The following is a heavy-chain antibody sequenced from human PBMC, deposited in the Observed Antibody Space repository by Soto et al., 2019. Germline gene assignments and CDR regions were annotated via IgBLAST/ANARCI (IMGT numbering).Heavy chain of an antibody. Sequence: GGSLRLSCAASGFTFSSYWMSWVRQAPGKGLEWVANIKQDGSEKYYVDSVKGRFTISRDNAKNSLYLQMNSLRAEDTAVYYCARDIGYSSSSGDREYYFDYWGQGTLVTVSS. V-gene: IGHV3-7*05. CDR1: GFTFSSYW. D-gene: IGHD6-6*01. J-gene: IGHJ4*02. CDR2: IKQDGSEK. CDR3: ARDIGYSSSSGDREYYFDY.